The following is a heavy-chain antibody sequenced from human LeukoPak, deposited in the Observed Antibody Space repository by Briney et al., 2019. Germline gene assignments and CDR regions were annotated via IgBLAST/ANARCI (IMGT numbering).Heavy chain of an antibody. CDR2: IKKDGSEK. J-gene: IGHJ4*02. CDR3: ARAQDYGSGSY. V-gene: IGHV3-7*01. CDR1: GFTFSSDW. D-gene: IGHD3-10*01. Sequence: GGSLRLSCAASGFTFSSDWMSWVRQAPGKGLEWVANIKKDGSEKYYVDSVKGRCTISRDNAENSLFLQMNSLRAEDTAVYYCARAQDYGSGSYWGQGTLVTVSS.